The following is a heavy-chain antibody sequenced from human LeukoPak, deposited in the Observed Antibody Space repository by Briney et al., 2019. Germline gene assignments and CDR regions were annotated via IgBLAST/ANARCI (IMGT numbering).Heavy chain of an antibody. CDR3: ARDGTAAGLYFDL. D-gene: IGHD6-13*01. V-gene: IGHV3-7*01. CDR2: IKQDGGDK. Sequence: ASIKQDGGDKSYVASVKGRFTISRDNAKNSLYLQMSSLRAEDTAVYYCARDGTAAGLYFDLWGQGTPVTVSS. J-gene: IGHJ4*01.